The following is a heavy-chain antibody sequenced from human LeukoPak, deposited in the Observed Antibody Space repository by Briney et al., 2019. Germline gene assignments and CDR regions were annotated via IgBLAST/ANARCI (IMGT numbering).Heavy chain of an antibody. D-gene: IGHD2-2*01. CDR2: INPNSGGT. V-gene: IGHV1-2*02. J-gene: IGHJ4*02. Sequence: ASVKVSCKASGYTFTGYYMHWVRQAPGQGLEWMGWINPNSGGTNYAQKFQGRVTMTRDTSISTAYMELNSLKTDDTAVYYCVTDSGWGCSTPSCYRVHWGQGTLVTVSS. CDR1: GYTFTGYY. CDR3: VTDSGWGCSTPSCYRVH.